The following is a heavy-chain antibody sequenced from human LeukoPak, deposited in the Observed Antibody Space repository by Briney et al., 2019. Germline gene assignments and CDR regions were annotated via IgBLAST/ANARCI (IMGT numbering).Heavy chain of an antibody. CDR2: INPSGGST. CDR1: GYTFTSYG. D-gene: IGHD5-12*01. CDR3: AQYSGYEDVDAFDI. Sequence: ASVKVSCKASGYTFTSYGISWVRQAPGQGLEWMGIINPSGGSTSYAQKFQGRVTMTRDMSTSTVYMELSSLRSEDTAVYYCAQYSGYEDVDAFDIWGQGTMVTVSS. V-gene: IGHV1-46*01. J-gene: IGHJ3*02.